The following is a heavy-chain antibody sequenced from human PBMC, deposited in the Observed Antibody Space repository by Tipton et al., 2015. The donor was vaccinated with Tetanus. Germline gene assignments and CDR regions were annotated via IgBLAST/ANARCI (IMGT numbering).Heavy chain of an antibody. D-gene: IGHD3-22*01. J-gene: IGHJ6*02. CDR2: IDPNSGGT. CDR1: GYTFINYG. V-gene: IGHV1-2*02. CDR3: ARDRGDYIYYGMDV. Sequence: QLVQSGAEVKKPGASVKVSCKASGYTFINYGISWVRQAPGQGPEWMGWIDPNSGGTVYAQKFQGRVTMTRDTPISTAYMELRSLRSDDTAVYYCARDRGDYIYYGMDVWGPGTTVTVS.